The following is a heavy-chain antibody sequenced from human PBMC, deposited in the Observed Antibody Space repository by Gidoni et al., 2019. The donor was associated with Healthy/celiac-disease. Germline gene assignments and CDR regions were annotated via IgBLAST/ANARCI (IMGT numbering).Heavy chain of an antibody. CDR3: ARDRQRGYCSGGSCYLPLLDY. CDR2: IYYSGST. V-gene: IGHV4-39*07. D-gene: IGHD2-15*01. CDR1: GGSISSSSYY. J-gene: IGHJ4*02. Sequence: QLQLQESGSGLVKPSETLSPTCTGSGGSISSSSYYWGWIRQPPGKGLEWIGSIYYSGSTYYNPSLKSRVTISVDTSKNQFSLKLSSVTAADTAVYYCARDRQRGYCSGGSCYLPLLDYWGQGTLVTVSS.